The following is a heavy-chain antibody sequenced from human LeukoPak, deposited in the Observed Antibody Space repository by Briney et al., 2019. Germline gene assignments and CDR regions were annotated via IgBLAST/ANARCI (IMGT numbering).Heavy chain of an antibody. CDR2: INHSGST. J-gene: IGHJ6*03. Sequence: SETLSLTCAVYGGSFSGYYWSWIRQPPGKGLEWIGEINHSGSTNYNPSLKSRVTISVDTSKNQFSLKLSSVTAADTAVYYCARGVVPKLRTRQPHHRVCYYMDVWGKGTTVTVSS. D-gene: IGHD6-13*01. CDR1: GGSFSGYY. V-gene: IGHV4-34*01. CDR3: ARGVVPKLRTRQPHHRVCYYMDV.